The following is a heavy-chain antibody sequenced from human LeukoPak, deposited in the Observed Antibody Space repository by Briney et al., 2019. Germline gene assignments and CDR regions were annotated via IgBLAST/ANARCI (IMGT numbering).Heavy chain of an antibody. J-gene: IGHJ6*02. CDR2: INHNGNVN. V-gene: IGHV3-7*03. D-gene: IGHD3-16*01. CDR1: GFTFSSYW. Sequence: PGGSLRLSCAASGFTFSSYWTNWARQAPGKGLEWVASINHNGNVNYYVDSAKGRFTISRDNAKNSLYLQMSNLRAEDTAVYFCARGGGLDVWGQGATVTVSS. CDR3: ARGGGLDV.